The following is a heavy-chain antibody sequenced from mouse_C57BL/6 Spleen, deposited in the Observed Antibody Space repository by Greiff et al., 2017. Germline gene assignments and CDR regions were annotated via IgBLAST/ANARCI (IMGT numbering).Heavy chain of an antibody. V-gene: IGHV1-64*01. J-gene: IGHJ4*01. CDR3: ARSETGTDAMDY. D-gene: IGHD4-1*01. CDR1: GYTFTSYW. CDR2: IHPNSGST. Sequence: QVQLQQPGAELVKPGASVKLSCKASGYTFTSYWMHWVKQRPGQGLEWIGMIHPNSGSTNYNEKFKSKATLTVDKSSSTAYMQLSSLTSEDSAVYYCARSETGTDAMDYWGQGTSVTVSS.